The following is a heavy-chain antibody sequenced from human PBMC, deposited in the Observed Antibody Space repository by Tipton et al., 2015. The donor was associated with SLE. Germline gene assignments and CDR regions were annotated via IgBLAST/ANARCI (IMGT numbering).Heavy chain of an antibody. D-gene: IGHD2-8*01. CDR3: ARGYCSDGVCYGFGFFDY. CDR2: FYHRWTT. V-gene: IGHV4-38-2*02. Sequence: TLSLTCSVSGHSISSGFYWGWIRQSPGKGLVWIGNFYHRWTTYYNPSLKSPVTLSIDTSKNQFSLKMRSVTAADTAVYFCARGYCSDGVCYGFGFFDYWGQGNLVTVSA. CDR1: GHSISSGFY. J-gene: IGHJ4*02.